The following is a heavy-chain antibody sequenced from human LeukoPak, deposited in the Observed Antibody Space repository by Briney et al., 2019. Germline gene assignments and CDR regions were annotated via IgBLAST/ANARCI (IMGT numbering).Heavy chain of an antibody. J-gene: IGHJ4*02. CDR2: INSYSGGT. D-gene: IGHD6-13*01. CDR3: ARQGEAASFDY. CDR1: GYTFTGAY. V-gene: IGHV1-2*02. Sequence: ASVKVSCKASGYTFTGAYIHWVRHAPGQGPEWMGWINSYSGGTNYAQKFQGRVTLTRDTSLGTAYMELSRLRSDDTAVYYCARQGEAASFDYWGQGTLVTVSS.